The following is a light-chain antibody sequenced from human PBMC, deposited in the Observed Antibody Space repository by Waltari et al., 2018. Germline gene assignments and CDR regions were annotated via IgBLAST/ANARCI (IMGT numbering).Light chain of an antibody. Sequence: QSALTQPASVSGSPGQSITISCTGTRSDVGAYNYFSWYQQHPGKAPKVMVYDVDSRPPGGSNRFPGSKSGTTASLTSSGLQAEDEADYYCSSYTSSNTLVVVGGGTKLTVL. CDR1: RSDVGAYNY. CDR2: DVD. CDR3: SSYTSSNTLVV. V-gene: IGLV2-14*01. J-gene: IGLJ2*01.